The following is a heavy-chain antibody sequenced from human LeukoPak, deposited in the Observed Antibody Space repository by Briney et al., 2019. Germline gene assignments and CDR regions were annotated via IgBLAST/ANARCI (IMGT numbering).Heavy chain of an antibody. V-gene: IGHV1-2*02. CDR2: INANSGGV. CDR1: GYTFSGYY. D-gene: IGHD2-2*01. CDR3: ARVVVVPAVYFDH. J-gene: IGHJ4*02. Sequence: ASVKVSCKASGYTFSGYYMHWVRQAPGQGLEWMGWINANSGGVHYAQKFQGRVTMTRDTSTSIAYMELSRLKSDDTAVYYCARVVVVPAVYFDHWGQGALVTVSS.